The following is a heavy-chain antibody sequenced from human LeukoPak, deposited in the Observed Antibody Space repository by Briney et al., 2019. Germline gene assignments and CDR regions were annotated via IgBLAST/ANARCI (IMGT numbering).Heavy chain of an antibody. CDR1: GYTFTGYY. J-gene: IGHJ3*02. D-gene: IGHD3-10*01. Sequence: ASVKVSCKASGYTFTGYYMHWVRQAPGQGLEWMGWINPNSGGTNYAQKFQGRVTMTRDTSISTAYMELSRLGSDDTAVYYCARAHRESDAFDIWGQGTMVTVSS. CDR2: INPNSGGT. CDR3: ARAHRESDAFDI. V-gene: IGHV1-2*02.